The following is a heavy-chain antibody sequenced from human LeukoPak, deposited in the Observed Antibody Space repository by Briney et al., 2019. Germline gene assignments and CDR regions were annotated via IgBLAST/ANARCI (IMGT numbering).Heavy chain of an antibody. CDR3: ASSIVASSTFDY. Sequence: SETLSLTCAVYGGSFSGYYWSWIRQPPGKGLEWIGEINHSGSTNYNPSLKSRVIISVDPAKNQFSLKLSSVTAADTAVYYCASSIVASSTFDYWGQGAPVTASS. CDR2: INHSGST. V-gene: IGHV4-34*01. J-gene: IGHJ4*02. D-gene: IGHD5-12*01. CDR1: GGSFSGYY.